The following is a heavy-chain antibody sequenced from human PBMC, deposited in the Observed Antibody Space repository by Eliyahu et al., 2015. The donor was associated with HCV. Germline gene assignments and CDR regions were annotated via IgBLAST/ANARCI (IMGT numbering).Heavy chain of an antibody. D-gene: IGHD5-18*01. Sequence: QVQLVQSGAEVKTPGASXTVSCXXSGYTFSSXFIXWGRQAXGQGLEWMGMINPXXGATGHARKFQGRVTTTRDTSTSTVYMELSSLTSDDTAVYYCARGGYRYALDYWGQGTLVTVSS. CDR2: INPXXGAT. CDR3: ARGGYRYALDY. V-gene: IGHV1-46*01. J-gene: IGHJ4*02. CDR1: GYTFSSXF.